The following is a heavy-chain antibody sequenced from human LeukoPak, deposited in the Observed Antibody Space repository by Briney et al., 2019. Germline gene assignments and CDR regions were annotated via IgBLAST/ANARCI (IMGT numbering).Heavy chain of an antibody. CDR3: AKGNYDFWSGYLY. Sequence: GGSLRLSCAASGFTFSSYAMSWVRQAPGKGLEWVSAISGSGGSTYYADSVKGRFTISRDNSKNTLYLQMDSLRAEDTAVYYYAKGNYDFWSGYLYWGQGTLVTVSS. D-gene: IGHD3-3*01. V-gene: IGHV3-23*01. CDR1: GFTFSSYA. CDR2: ISGSGGST. J-gene: IGHJ4*02.